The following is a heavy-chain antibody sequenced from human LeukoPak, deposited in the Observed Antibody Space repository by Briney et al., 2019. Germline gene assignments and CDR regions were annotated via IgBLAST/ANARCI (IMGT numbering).Heavy chain of an antibody. CDR1: EFTFSDYY. J-gene: IGHJ6*02. Sequence: GSLRLSCAASEFTFSDYYMSWIRQAPGKGLEWVSYISSSGSTIYYADSVKGRFTISRDNAKNSLYLQMNSLRAEDTAVYYCARALWEGVYYYYGMDVWGQGTTVTVSS. V-gene: IGHV3-11*01. CDR3: ARALWEGVYYYYGMDV. D-gene: IGHD1-26*01. CDR2: ISSSGSTI.